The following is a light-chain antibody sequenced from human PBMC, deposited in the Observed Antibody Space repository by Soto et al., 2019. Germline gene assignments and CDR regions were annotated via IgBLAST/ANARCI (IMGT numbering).Light chain of an antibody. CDR1: QGVGRF. J-gene: IGKJ4*01. CDR3: QRRSGWPLT. CDR2: DAS. V-gene: IGKV3-11*01. Sequence: EIVLTQSPATLSLSPGERAALSCRASQGVGRFLAWYQQKPGQAPRLLIYDASNRATGIPARFSGSGSETDFTLVIDNLEPEDFAVYYCQRRSGWPLTFGGGTKVEIK.